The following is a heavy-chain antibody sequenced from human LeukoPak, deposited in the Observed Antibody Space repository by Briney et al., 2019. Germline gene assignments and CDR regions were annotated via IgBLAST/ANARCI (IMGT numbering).Heavy chain of an antibody. D-gene: IGHD5-12*01. CDR3: ARDIFPIVATISGY. CDR2: IKQDGSEK. J-gene: IGHJ4*02. Sequence: GGPLRLSCAASGFTFSSCWMSWVRQAPGKGLEWVANIKQDGSEKYYEDSVEGRFTSSRDNAKNSLYLQMNSLRSEDTAVYYCARDIFPIVATISGYWGQGTLVTVSS. V-gene: IGHV3-7*01. CDR1: GFTFSSCW.